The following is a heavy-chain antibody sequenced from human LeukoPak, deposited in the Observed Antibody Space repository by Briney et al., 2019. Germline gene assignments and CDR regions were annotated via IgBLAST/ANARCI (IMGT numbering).Heavy chain of an antibody. CDR1: GGSISSGGYY. CDR2: IYYSGST. V-gene: IGHV4-31*03. CDR3: ARNSDYGDPFDY. J-gene: IGHJ4*02. D-gene: IGHD4-17*01. Sequence: SQTLSLTCTVSGGSISSGGYYWSWIRQHPGKGLEWIGYIYYSGSTYYNPSLKSRVTISLDTSKNQFSLTLSSVTAADTAVYYCARNSDYGDPFDYWGQGTLVTVSS.